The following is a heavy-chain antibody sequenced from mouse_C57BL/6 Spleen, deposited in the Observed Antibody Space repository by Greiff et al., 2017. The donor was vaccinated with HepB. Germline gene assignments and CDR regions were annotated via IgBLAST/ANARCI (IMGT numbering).Heavy chain of an antibody. Sequence: EVMLVESGGGLVKPVGSLKLSCAASGFTFSDYGMHWVRQAPEKGLEWVAYISSGSCTIYYADTVKGRFTISRDNAKNTLFLQMTSLRSEDTAMYYCARGPITTVVATNYFDYWGQGTTLTVSS. CDR2: ISSGSCTI. D-gene: IGHD1-1*01. J-gene: IGHJ2*01. V-gene: IGHV5-17*01. CDR3: ARGPITTVVATNYFDY. CDR1: GFTFSDYG.